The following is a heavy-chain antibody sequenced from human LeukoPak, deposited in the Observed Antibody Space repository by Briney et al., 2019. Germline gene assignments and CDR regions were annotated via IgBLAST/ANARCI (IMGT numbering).Heavy chain of an antibody. V-gene: IGHV3-48*03. CDR1: RFTLSNYE. CDR2: ISSSGSTI. Sequence: GGSLRLSCAASRFTLSNYEMNWVRQAPGKGLEWVSYISSSGSTIYYADSVKGRFTISRDNAKNSLFLQMNSLRSEDPVVYYCVQPLDYGGQGTLVTVSS. D-gene: IGHD6-13*01. J-gene: IGHJ4*02. CDR3: VQPLDY.